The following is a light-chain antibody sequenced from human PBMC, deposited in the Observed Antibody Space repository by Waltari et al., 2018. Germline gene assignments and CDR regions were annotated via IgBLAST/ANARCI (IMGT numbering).Light chain of an antibody. CDR2: DVT. J-gene: IGLJ2*01. CDR3: CSYGGSYSFVV. CDR1: SSDVGGYNY. Sequence: QSALTQPRSVSGSPGQSVTISCTATSSDVGGYNYVPWYQQHPGKAPKLIIYDVTKRPSGVPDRFSGSKSGNTASLTISGLQAEDEADYYCCSYGGSYSFVVFGGGTKLTVL. V-gene: IGLV2-11*01.